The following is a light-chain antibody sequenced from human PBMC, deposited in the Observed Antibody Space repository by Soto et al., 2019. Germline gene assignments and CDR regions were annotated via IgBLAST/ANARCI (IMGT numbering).Light chain of an antibody. CDR3: HHYAST. Sequence: EFVLTQSPGTLSLSPGERATLSCRASQTVRNNYLAWYQQKPGQAPRLLIYDASSRATGIPDRFSGGGSGTDFTLTISRLEPEDFAVYFCHHYASTFGQGTKVDIK. J-gene: IGKJ1*01. V-gene: IGKV3-20*01. CDR2: DAS. CDR1: QTVRNNY.